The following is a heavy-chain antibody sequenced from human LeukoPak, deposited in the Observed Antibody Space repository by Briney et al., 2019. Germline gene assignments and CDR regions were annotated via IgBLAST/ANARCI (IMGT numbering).Heavy chain of an antibody. V-gene: IGHV3-13*04. CDR3: ARDREARFFDY. D-gene: IGHD1-26*01. CDR1: GFTFRSYD. Sequence: GGSLRLSCAASGFTFRSYDMHWVRQATGKGLEWVSTIGTAGDTYYRGSVKGRFTISRDNAKNSLYLQMDSLRAGDTAVYYCARDREARFFDYWGQGTRVTVSS. J-gene: IGHJ4*02. CDR2: IGTAGDT.